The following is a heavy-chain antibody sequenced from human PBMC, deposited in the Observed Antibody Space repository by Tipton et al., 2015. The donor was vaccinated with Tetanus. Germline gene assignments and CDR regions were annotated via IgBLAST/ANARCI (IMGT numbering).Heavy chain of an antibody. CDR1: GGSISSSSYY. V-gene: IGHV4-39*01. J-gene: IGHJ4*02. Sequence: TLSLTCTVSGGSISSSSYYWGWIRQPPGKGLEWIESIYYSGSTYYNPALKSRVTISVDTSKNQFSLKLSSVTAADTAVYYCARQCVVPAAENDYGDNAFDSWGQGTLVTVSS. CDR3: ARQCVVPAAENDYGDNAFDS. CDR2: IYYSGST. D-gene: IGHD2-2*01.